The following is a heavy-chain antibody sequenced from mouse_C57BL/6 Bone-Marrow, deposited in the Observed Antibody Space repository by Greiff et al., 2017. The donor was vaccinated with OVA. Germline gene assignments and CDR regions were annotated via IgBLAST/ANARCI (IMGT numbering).Heavy chain of an antibody. J-gene: IGHJ4*01. CDR3: ARYGDYDVNYAMDY. CDR2: IYPRSGNT. D-gene: IGHD2-4*01. CDR1: GYTFTSYG. V-gene: IGHV1-81*01. Sequence: VQLQQSGAELARPGASVKLSCKASGYTFTSYGISWVKQRTGQGLEWIGEIYPRSGNTYYNEKFKGKATLTADKSSSTAYMELRSLPSEDSAVYFYARYGDYDVNYAMDYWGQGTSVTVSA.